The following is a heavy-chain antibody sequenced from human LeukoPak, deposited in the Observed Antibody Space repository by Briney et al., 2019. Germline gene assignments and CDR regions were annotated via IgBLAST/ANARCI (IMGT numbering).Heavy chain of an antibody. Sequence: SETLSLTCAVYGGSFSGYYWNWIRQTPGKGLEWIGSIYSSGNTNYNPSLKSRVTISVDTSKNQFSLMLTSVTAADTAVYYCARGVVITGLDYWGRGTLVTVSS. CDR2: IYSSGNT. D-gene: IGHD3-3*01. J-gene: IGHJ4*02. V-gene: IGHV4-59*01. CDR3: ARGVVITGLDY. CDR1: GGSFSGYY.